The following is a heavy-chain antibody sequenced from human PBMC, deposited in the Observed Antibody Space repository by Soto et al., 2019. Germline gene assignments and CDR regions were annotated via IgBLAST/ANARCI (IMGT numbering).Heavy chain of an antibody. CDR3: AWGKGWLRFTSPSH. CDR1: GFRFDDAH. CDR2: INYDASEK. V-gene: IGHV3-7*03. D-gene: IGHD5-12*01. Sequence: EVRLLESGGGLVQPGGSLRLSCATSGFRFDDAHMTWVRLAPGEGLEWVANINYDASEKEYVDSVKGRFTISRDNTERSVFLQMNSLRAEDTAVYYCAWGKGWLRFTSPSHWGHGTLVTVSS. J-gene: IGHJ4*01.